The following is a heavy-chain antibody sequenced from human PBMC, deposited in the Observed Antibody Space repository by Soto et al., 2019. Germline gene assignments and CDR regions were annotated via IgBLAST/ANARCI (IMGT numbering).Heavy chain of an antibody. CDR2: IYSGGST. J-gene: IGHJ6*02. CDR1: GVTGSSNY. V-gene: IGHV3-53*01. Sequence: GGSLRLSCAASGVTGSSNYMSWVRQAPGKGLEWVSVIYSGGSTYYADSVQGRFTISRDNSNNTLYLQMNSLRTEDTAVYYCARDYYGSGSYYNVVDHYYSNAMDFWGQATTVTLS. CDR3: ARDYYGSGSYYNVVDHYYSNAMDF. D-gene: IGHD3-10*01.